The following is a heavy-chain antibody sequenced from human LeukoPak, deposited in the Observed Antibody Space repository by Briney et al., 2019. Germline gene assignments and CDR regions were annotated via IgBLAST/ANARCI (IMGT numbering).Heavy chain of an antibody. CDR1: GVSISSSSYY. V-gene: IGHV4-39*01. CDR2: IYYSGSA. J-gene: IGHJ4*02. CDR3: ARHSYFDY. Sequence: SETLSLTCTVSGVSISSSSYYWGWIRQPPGKGLEWIGSIYYSGSAYYNPSLKSRVTVSVDTSKNQFSLKLSSVTAADTAVYYCARHSYFDYWGQGTLVTVSS.